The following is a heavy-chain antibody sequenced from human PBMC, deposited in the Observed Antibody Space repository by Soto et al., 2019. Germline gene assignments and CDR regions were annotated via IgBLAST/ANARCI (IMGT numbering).Heavy chain of an antibody. J-gene: IGHJ4*02. Sequence: SLRLSCTASGLSFSTYRMHWLGQVPGKGQVWVSRINSDGSNATYADSVKGRFTISRDNAKNTLYLQMNSLKAEDTAVYYCARVAGGNAPYYFDYWGQGTLVTVSS. CDR1: GLSFSTYR. V-gene: IGHV3-74*01. D-gene: IGHD2-15*01. CDR3: ARVAGGNAPYYFDY. CDR2: INSDGSNA.